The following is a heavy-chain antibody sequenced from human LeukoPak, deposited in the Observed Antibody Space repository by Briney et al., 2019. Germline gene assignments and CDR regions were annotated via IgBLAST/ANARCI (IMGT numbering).Heavy chain of an antibody. CDR1: GDSVSSNSAA. CDR2: TYYRSKWYN. CDR3: ARVSTHSSGWQPAKGSFDY. D-gene: IGHD6-19*01. J-gene: IGHJ4*02. Sequence: PSQTLSLTCAISGDSVSSNSAAWNWIRQSPSRGLEWLGRTYYRSKWYNDYAVSVKSRITINPDTSKNQFSLQLNSVTPEDTAVYYCARVSTHSSGWQPAKGSFDYWGQGTLVTVSS. V-gene: IGHV6-1*01.